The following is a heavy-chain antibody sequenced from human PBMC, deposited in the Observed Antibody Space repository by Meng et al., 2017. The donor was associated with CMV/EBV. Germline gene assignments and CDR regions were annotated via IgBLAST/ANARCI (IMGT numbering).Heavy chain of an antibody. V-gene: IGHV1-46*01. CDR2: INPSGGST. Sequence: VQSGAEVKKPGASVKVSCKASGYTFTSYYMHWVRQAPGQGLEWMGIINPSGGSTSYAQKFQGRVTMTRDTSTSTVYMELSSLRSEDTAVYYCVTRVPNTRDYFAVFDFWGQGTLVTVSS. D-gene: IGHD4/OR15-4a*01. J-gene: IGHJ4*02. CDR3: VTRVPNTRDYFAVFDF. CDR1: GYTFTSYY.